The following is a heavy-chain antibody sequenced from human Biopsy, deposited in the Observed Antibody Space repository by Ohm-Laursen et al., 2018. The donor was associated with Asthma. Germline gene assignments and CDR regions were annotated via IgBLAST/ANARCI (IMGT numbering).Heavy chain of an antibody. CDR3: ARLWEEVDC. J-gene: IGHJ4*02. Sequence: SDTLSLTCAVSADSISSNNFYWGWIRQPPGKGLEWIATISYTGSTYYNPSLKSRVTISVDTSKNQFSLRLSSVTAADTAVYYCARLWEEVDCWGQGALVTVSS. CDR2: ISYTGST. D-gene: IGHD1-26*01. CDR1: ADSISSNNFY. V-gene: IGHV4-39*01.